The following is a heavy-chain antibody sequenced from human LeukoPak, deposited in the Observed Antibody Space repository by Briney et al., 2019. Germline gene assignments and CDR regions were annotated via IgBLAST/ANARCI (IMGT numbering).Heavy chain of an antibody. D-gene: IGHD6-13*01. V-gene: IGHV4-59*08. CDR2: IYYSGST. J-gene: IGHJ5*02. CDR3: AKGRKYSSSWLPPFDP. CDR1: GGSINNYY. Sequence: SETLSLTCTVSGGSINNYYWSWVRRPPGKGLEWIGYIYYSGSTNFNPSLKSRITISVDTSENRFSLKLSSVTATDTAVYYCAKGRKYSSSWLPPFDPWGQGTLVTVSS.